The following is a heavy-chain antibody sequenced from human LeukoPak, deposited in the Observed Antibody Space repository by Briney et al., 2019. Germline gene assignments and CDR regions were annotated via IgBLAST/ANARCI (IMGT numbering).Heavy chain of an antibody. CDR2: IYPGDSDT. CDR1: GYSFTSYW. J-gene: IGHJ4*02. CDR3: ARQTRDDILTGYCDY. V-gene: IGHV5-51*01. D-gene: IGHD3-9*01. Sequence: GESLKISCKGSGYSFTSYWIGWVRQMPGKGLEWMGIIYPGDSDTRYSPSFQGQVAISADKSISTAYLQWSSLKASDTAMYYCARQTRDDILTGYCDYWGQGTLVTVSS.